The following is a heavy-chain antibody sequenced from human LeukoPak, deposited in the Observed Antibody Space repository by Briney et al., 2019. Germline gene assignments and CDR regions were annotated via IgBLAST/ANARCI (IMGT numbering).Heavy chain of an antibody. J-gene: IGHJ4*02. CDR3: ANPRDTMVRGLNYLDY. D-gene: IGHD3-10*01. Sequence: GGSLRLSCAASGFTFSSYAMSWVRQAPGKGLEWVSAISVSGGSTYYADSVKGRFTISRDNSKNTLYLQMNSLRAEDTAVYYCANPRDTMVRGLNYLDYWGQGTLVTVSS. CDR1: GFTFSSYA. CDR2: ISVSGGST. V-gene: IGHV3-23*01.